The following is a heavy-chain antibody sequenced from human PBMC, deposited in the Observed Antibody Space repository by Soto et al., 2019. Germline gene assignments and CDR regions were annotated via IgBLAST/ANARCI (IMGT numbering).Heavy chain of an antibody. CDR3: ARDKPEGDVVPAAIGYGMDV. J-gene: IGHJ6*02. CDR1: GFTFSSYG. CDR2: IWYDGSNK. Sequence: GGSLRLSCAASGFTFSSYGMHWVRQAPGKGLEWVAVIWYDGSNKYYADSVKGRFTISRDNSKNTLYLQMNSLRAEDTAVYYCARDKPEGDVVPAAIGYGMDVWGQGTTVTVSS. D-gene: IGHD2-2*01. V-gene: IGHV3-33*01.